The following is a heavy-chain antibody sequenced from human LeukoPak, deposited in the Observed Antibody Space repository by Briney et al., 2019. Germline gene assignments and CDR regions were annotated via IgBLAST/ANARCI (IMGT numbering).Heavy chain of an antibody. CDR1: GGSISSHY. D-gene: IGHD1-26*01. CDR2: IYYSGNT. CDR3: ARGTGGSYYFDY. V-gene: IGHV4-59*11. Sequence: SETLSLTCTVSGGSISSHYWSWIRQPPGKGLEWIGYIYYSGNTNYNPSLKSRVTISVDTSKNLFSLKLSSVTAADTAVYYCARGTGGSYYFDYWGQGTLVTVSS. J-gene: IGHJ4*02.